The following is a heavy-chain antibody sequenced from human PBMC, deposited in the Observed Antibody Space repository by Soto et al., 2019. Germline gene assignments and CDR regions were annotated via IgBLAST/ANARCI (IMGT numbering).Heavy chain of an antibody. CDR2: IAYDGVNK. CDR3: ARDARRGWLFDY. D-gene: IGHD3-22*01. CDR1: GFTFSSYP. J-gene: IGHJ4*02. V-gene: IGHV3-30*01. Sequence: QVQLVESGGGVVQPGRSLRLSCAASGFTFSSYPMHWVRQAPGKGLEWVAFIAYDGVNKYYADSVKGRFTISRDNSKNTLYLEMNSLGAEDTSIYYCARDARRGWLFDYWGQGTLVTVSS.